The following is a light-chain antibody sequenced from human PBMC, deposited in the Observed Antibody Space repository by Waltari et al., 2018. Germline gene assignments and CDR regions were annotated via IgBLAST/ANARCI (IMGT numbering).Light chain of an antibody. J-gene: IGLJ3*02. CDR2: LNSDGSH. CDR1: SGHSSYA. Sequence: QLVLTQSPSASASLGASVQLTCTLSSGHSSYAIAWHQQQPEKGPRSLMKLNSDGSHSKGDGIPDRFSGSSSGAERYLTISSLQSEDEADYYCQTWGTGIRVFGGGTKLTVL. CDR3: QTWGTGIRV. V-gene: IGLV4-69*01.